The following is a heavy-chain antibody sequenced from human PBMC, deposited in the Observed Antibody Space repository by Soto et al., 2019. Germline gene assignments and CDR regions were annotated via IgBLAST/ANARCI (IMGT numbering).Heavy chain of an antibody. CDR1: WGSISRGGYC. CDR2: SYHSGST. D-gene: IGHD2-15*01. CDR3: ARGDIAQNWWFDP. J-gene: IGHJ5*02. Sequence: TLSLPWGVDWGSISRGGYCWSLIRQPPGKGLEWIGYSYHSGSTYYNPSLKSRVTISVDRSKNQLSLKLSSVNAADTAVYYCARGDIAQNWWFDPWGQGTLVTVSS. V-gene: IGHV4-30-2*01.